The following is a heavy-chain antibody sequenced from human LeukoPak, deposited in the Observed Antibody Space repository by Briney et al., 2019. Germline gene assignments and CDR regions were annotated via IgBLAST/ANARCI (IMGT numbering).Heavy chain of an antibody. CDR2: IILFFGTA. D-gene: IGHD2-2*01. CDR3: ARERGIVAVPAAIFAPTWGARGTFDY. J-gene: IGHJ4*02. CDR1: GCTFSSYA. Sequence: SSVKVSCKASGCTFSSYAISWVRQAPGQGLEWMGGIILFFGTANYAQKFQGRVTVTADESTSTAYMELSSLRSEDTAVYYSARERGIVAVPAAIFAPTWGARGTFDYWGQGTLVTVSS. V-gene: IGHV1-69*01.